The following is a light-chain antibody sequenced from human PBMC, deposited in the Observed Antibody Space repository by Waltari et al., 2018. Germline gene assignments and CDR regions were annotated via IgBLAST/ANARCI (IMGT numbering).Light chain of an antibody. Sequence: QSPLTQPASVSGSPGQSITISCTGSRSDIGAYDYVYWYQHHPGKVPKVLLYAVTTRPSGVSSRFSGAKSGNTASLTISGLQVDDEATYYCSSYTNTGTLLFGGGTTLTVL. V-gene: IGLV2-14*01. CDR1: RSDIGAYDY. CDR2: AVT. J-gene: IGLJ3*02. CDR3: SSYTNTGTLL.